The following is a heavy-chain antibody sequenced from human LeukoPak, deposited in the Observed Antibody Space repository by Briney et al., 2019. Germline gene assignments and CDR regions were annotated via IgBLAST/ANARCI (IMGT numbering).Heavy chain of an antibody. D-gene: IGHD3/OR15-3a*01. V-gene: IGHV1-3*03. J-gene: IGHJ4*02. CDR3: TLYNF. Sequence: ASVKVSCKASGGTFSSYAISWVRQAPGQGLEWMGGINGGNGDTKYSQELQGRVTISRDTSANTAYMELSSLRSEDMAVYYCTLYNFWGQGALVTVSS. CDR1: GGTFSSYA. CDR2: INGGNGDT.